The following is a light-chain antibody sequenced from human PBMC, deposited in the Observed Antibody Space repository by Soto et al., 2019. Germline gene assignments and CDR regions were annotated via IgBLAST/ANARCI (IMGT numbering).Light chain of an antibody. J-gene: IGKJ1*01. Sequence: EIVLTQFPGTLSLSPGARATLSCMASQSFSSGHLAWYRQKPGQPPSLLIYDTSFRATGVPERFSGGGSGTDFTLTITSLEHEDFAVYFCQQYDTSSWTFGQGTKVDIK. V-gene: IGKV3-20*01. CDR2: DTS. CDR3: QQYDTSSWT. CDR1: QSFSSGH.